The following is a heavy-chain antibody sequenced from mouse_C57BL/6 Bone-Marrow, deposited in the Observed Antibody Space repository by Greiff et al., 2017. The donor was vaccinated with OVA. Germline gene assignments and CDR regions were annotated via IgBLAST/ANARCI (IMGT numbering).Heavy chain of an antibody. CDR1: GYSITSGYY. V-gene: IGHV3-6*01. D-gene: IGHD1-1*01. CDR3: ARDYGSSSYYFDY. CDR2: ISYDGSN. Sequence: DVQLQESGPGLVKPSQSLSLTCSVTGYSITSGYYWNWIRQFPGNKLAWMGYISYDGSNNYNPSLKNRISITRDTSKNQFFLKLNSVTTEDTATYYCARDYGSSSYYFDYWGQGTTLTVSS. J-gene: IGHJ2*01.